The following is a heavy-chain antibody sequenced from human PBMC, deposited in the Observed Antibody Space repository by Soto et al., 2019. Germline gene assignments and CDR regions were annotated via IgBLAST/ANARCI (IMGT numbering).Heavy chain of an antibody. CDR2: IYHSGST. V-gene: IGHV4-30-2*01. CDR1: GGSISSGGYS. D-gene: IGHD3-22*01. Sequence: SETLSLTCAVSGGSISSGGYSWSWIRQPPGKGLEWIGYIYHSGSTYYNPSLKSRVTISVDRSKNQFSLKLSSVTAADTAVYYCASPYYYDSSGYYDYFDYWGQGTLVTVSS. CDR3: ASPYYYDSSGYYDYFDY. J-gene: IGHJ4*02.